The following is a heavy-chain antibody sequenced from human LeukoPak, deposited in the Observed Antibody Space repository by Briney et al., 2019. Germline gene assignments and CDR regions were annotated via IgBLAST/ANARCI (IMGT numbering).Heavy chain of an antibody. CDR3: AKGRCSGGSCYGRGFDY. CDR2: LSGSGGST. D-gene: IGHD2-15*01. Sequence: GGSLRLSCAASGFTFDTYAMSWVRQAPGKGLEWVSGLSGSGGSTYYADSVKGRFTISRDNAKNTLYLQMNSLRAEHTAVYYCAKGRCSGGSCYGRGFDYWGEGTLVSVSS. J-gene: IGHJ4*02. V-gene: IGHV3-23*01. CDR1: GFTFDTYA.